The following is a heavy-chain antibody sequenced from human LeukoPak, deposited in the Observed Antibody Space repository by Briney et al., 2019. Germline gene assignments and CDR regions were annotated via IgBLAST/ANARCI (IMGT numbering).Heavy chain of an antibody. CDR2: VYYTGST. CDR3: ARGAMATTPFFDY. CDR1: GGSISSGGYS. Sequence: SSETLSLTCAVSGGSISSGGYSWTWIRQPPGKGLEWIGYVYYTGSTNFNPSLKSRVTMSLDTSRNQFSLKLTSLTAADTAVYYCARGAMATTPFFDYWGQGTLVTVSS. D-gene: IGHD5-24*01. V-gene: IGHV4-61*08. J-gene: IGHJ4*02.